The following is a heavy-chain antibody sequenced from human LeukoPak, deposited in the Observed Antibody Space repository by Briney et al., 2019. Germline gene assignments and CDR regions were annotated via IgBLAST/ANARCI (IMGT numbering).Heavy chain of an antibody. Sequence: SVKVSCKASGGTFSSYAISWVRQAPGQGLEWMGGIIPIFGTANYAQKFQGRVTITADKSTSTAYMELSSLRSEDTAVYYCARGERSSGWYGPRGRPGYWGQGTLVTVSS. CDR2: IIPIFGTA. CDR1: GGTFSSYA. D-gene: IGHD6-19*01. CDR3: ARGERSSGWYGPRGRPGY. J-gene: IGHJ4*02. V-gene: IGHV1-69*06.